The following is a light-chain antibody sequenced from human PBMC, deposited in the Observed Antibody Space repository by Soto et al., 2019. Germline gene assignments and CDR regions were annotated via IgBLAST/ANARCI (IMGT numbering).Light chain of an antibody. CDR1: SSAVGSYDR. CDR2: DVS. V-gene: IGLV2-11*01. J-gene: IGLJ3*02. Sequence: QSALTQPPSVSGSPGQSVTISCSGTSSAVGSYDRVSWYQQPPGTAPKLMIYDVSKRPSGVPDRFSGAKSGSTASLTISGLQAEDEAVYYCCSYAGSYTWVFGGGTKLTVL. CDR3: CSYAGSYTWV.